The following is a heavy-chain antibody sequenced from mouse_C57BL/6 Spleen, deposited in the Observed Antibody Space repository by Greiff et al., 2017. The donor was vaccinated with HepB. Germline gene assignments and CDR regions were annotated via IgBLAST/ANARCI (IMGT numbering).Heavy chain of an antibody. V-gene: IGHV1-19*01. Sequence: EVQLQQSGPVLVKPGASVKMSCKASGYTFTDYYMNWVKQSHGKSLEWIGVINPYNGGTSYNQKFKGKATLTVDKSSSTAYMELNSLTSEDSAVYYCASSYDGSSYPFAYWGQGTLVTVSA. D-gene: IGHD1-1*01. CDR2: INPYNGGT. CDR3: ASSYDGSSYPFAY. J-gene: IGHJ3*01. CDR1: GYTFTDYY.